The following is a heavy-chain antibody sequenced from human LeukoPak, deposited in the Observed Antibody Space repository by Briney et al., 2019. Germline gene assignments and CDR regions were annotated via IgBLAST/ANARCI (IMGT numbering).Heavy chain of an antibody. CDR2: IYYSGST. Sequence: SETLSLTCTVSGGSLSYYYWSWVRQPPGKGLEWIGYIYYSGSTNYNPSIKSRVTISVDTSKNQFSLELTSVTAADTAVYYCARHPSAVAGKTFDYWGQGTLVTVSS. CDR1: GGSLSYYY. V-gene: IGHV4-59*08. D-gene: IGHD6-19*01. CDR3: ARHPSAVAGKTFDY. J-gene: IGHJ4*02.